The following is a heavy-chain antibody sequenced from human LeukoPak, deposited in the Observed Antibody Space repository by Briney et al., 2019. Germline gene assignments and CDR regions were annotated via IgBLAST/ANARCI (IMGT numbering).Heavy chain of an antibody. D-gene: IGHD3-22*01. CDR2: INPNSGGT. CDR1: GYTFTGYY. Sequence: GASVKVSCKASGYTFTGYYMHWVRQAPGQGLEWMGWINPNSGGTNYAQKFQGRVTMTRDMSTSTVYMELSSLRSEDTAVYYCARRLDYYDTSGYHTLDYWGQGTLVTVSS. V-gene: IGHV1-2*02. CDR3: ARRLDYYDTSGYHTLDY. J-gene: IGHJ4*02.